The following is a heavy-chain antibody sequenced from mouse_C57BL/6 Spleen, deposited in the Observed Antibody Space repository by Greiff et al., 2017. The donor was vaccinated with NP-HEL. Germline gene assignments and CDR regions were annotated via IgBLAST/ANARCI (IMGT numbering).Heavy chain of an antibody. CDR1: GYTFTDYY. J-gene: IGHJ3*01. Sequence: VQLQQSGPELVKPGASVKISCKASGYTFTDYYMNWVKQSHGQSLEWIGYINPNNGGTSYNQKFKGKATLTVDKSSSTAYMELRSLTSEDSAVYYCEGDGYAWFAYWGQGTLVTVSA. CDR2: INPNNGGT. D-gene: IGHD2-3*01. V-gene: IGHV1-26*01. CDR3: EGDGYAWFAY.